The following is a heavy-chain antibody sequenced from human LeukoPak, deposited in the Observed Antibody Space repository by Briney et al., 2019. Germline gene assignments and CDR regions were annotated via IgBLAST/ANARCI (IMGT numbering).Heavy chain of an antibody. Sequence: GGSLRLSCAASGFTLSSYGMSWVRQAPGKGLEWVSAISGGGGSTFYADSVKGRFTISRDNSKNTLYLQMNSLRDEDTAMYYCAKVIEQWLSAFHVWGQGTMVTVSS. V-gene: IGHV3-23*01. CDR1: GFTLSSYG. CDR3: AKVIEQWLSAFHV. J-gene: IGHJ3*01. D-gene: IGHD6-19*01. CDR2: ISGGGGST.